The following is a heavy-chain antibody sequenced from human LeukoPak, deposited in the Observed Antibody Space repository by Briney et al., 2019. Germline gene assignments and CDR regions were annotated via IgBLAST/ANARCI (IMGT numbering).Heavy chain of an antibody. D-gene: IGHD6-19*01. CDR2: ISSSSSYI. CDR3: AKDFSWLVHVDH. Sequence: PGGSLRLSCAASGFTFSSYSMNWVRQAPGKGLEWVSSISSSSSYIYYADSVKGRFTISRDNAKNSLYLQMNSLRAEDAAVYYCAKDFSWLVHVDHWGQGTLVTVSS. CDR1: GFTFSSYS. V-gene: IGHV3-21*01. J-gene: IGHJ4*02.